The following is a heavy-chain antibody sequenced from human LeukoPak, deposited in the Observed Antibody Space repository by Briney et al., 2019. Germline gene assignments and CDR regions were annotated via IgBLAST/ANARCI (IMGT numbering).Heavy chain of an antibody. CDR2: INSDGSGT. CDR3: ARTRYGGNNYFDY. D-gene: IGHD4-23*01. J-gene: IGHJ4*02. CDR1: GFTFSSYW. V-gene: IGHV3-74*01. Sequence: GSLRLSCAASGFTFSSYWMHWVRQAPGKGLVWVPRINSDGSGTNDADSVKGRFTISRDNAKNTLYLQMNSLRAEDTAVYYCARTRYGGNNYFDYWGQGSLVTVSS.